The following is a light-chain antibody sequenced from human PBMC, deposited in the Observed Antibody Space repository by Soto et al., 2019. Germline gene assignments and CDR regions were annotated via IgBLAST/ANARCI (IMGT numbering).Light chain of an antibody. Sequence: DIQMTQSPSTLSASVGDRGTIPCRASQSISSWLAWYQQKPGKAPKLLIYKASSLESGVPSRFRGSGSGTECTLTISSLQPDDFATYYCQQYNSYPYTFGQGTKVDIK. V-gene: IGKV1-5*03. CDR2: KAS. CDR3: QQYNSYPYT. CDR1: QSISSW. J-gene: IGKJ2*01.